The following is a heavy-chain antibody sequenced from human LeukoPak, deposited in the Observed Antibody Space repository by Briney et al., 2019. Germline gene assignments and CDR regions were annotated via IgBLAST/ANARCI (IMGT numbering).Heavy chain of an antibody. CDR1: GFTVSSNW. J-gene: IGHJ4*02. CDR3: AGDSTTMIVVAPLDY. Sequence: GGSLRLSCAASGFTVSSNWMSWARQAPGKGLEWVANVNQDESQKYYVDSVKGRFTISKDNAKNSLNLQMNSLRAEDTGVYYCAGDSTTMIVVAPLDYWGQGTLVTVSS. D-gene: IGHD3-22*01. V-gene: IGHV3-7*01. CDR2: VNQDESQK.